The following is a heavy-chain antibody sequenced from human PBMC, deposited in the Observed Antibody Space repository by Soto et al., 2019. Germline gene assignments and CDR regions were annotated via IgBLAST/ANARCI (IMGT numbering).Heavy chain of an antibody. D-gene: IGHD4-17*01. CDR2: ISAYNGNT. J-gene: IGHJ6*02. Sequence: QVQLVQSGAEVKKPGASVKVSCKASGYTFTSYGISWVRQAPGQGLEWMGWISAYNGNTNYAQKLQGRVTMTTDTSTSTAYMELRSLRSEDTAVYYCARDQGTDYGGNSHYSYGMDVWGQGTTVTVSS. V-gene: IGHV1-18*04. CDR1: GYTFTSYG. CDR3: ARDQGTDYGGNSHYSYGMDV.